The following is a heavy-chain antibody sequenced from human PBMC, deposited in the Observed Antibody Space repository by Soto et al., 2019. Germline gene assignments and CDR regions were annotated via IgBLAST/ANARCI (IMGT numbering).Heavy chain of an antibody. Sequence: QVQLQESGPGLVKPSQTLSLTCTVSGGSISSGDYYWSWIRQPPGKGLDWIGYIYYSGSTFYNPSLKNRVTISLDTSKLQCSMKLSSVTAADTAVYYCVREGGDNGFDPWGQGTLVTVSS. J-gene: IGHJ5*02. CDR2: IYYSGST. CDR1: GGSISSGDYY. D-gene: IGHD3-16*01. V-gene: IGHV4-30-4*01. CDR3: VREGGDNGFDP.